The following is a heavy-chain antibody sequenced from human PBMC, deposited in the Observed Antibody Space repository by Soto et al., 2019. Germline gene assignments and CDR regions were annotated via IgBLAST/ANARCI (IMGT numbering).Heavy chain of an antibody. Sequence: SVKVSCKASGFTFTSSAVQWVRQARGQRLEWIGWIVVGSGNTNYAQKFQERVTITRDMSTSTAYMELSSLRSEDTAVYYCAAGYCSGGSCYATVYGMDVWGQGXTVTVSS. CDR2: IVVGSGNT. J-gene: IGHJ6*02. D-gene: IGHD2-15*01. V-gene: IGHV1-58*01. CDR1: GFTFTSSA. CDR3: AAGYCSGGSCYATVYGMDV.